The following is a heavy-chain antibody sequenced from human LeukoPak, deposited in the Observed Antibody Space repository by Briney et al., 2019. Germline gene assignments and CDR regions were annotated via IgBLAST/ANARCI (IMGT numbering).Heavy chain of an antibody. V-gene: IGHV4-31*03. D-gene: IGHD3-10*01. J-gene: IGHJ4*02. CDR3: ARTVRELLAFDY. CDR2: IYYSGST. Sequence: SQTLSLTCTVSGGSISSGGYYWSWIRQHPGKGLEWIGYIYYSGSTYYNPSLKSRVTISVDTSKNQFSLKLSSVTSADTAVYYCARTVRELLAFDYWGQGTLVTVSS. CDR1: GGSISSGGYY.